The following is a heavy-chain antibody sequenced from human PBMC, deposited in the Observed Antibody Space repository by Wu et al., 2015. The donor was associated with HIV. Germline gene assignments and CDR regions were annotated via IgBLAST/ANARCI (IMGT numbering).Heavy chain of an antibody. Sequence: QVQLMQSGAEMKKPGSSVKVSCKASGGTFSNSAISWVRQAPGQGLEWIGRIIPIFATTNYAQKFQDRITITADESTSTAYMELSSLTSDDTAVYFXGTIVLRLTSFDIVGPRDNGHRLF. CDR1: GGTFSNSA. CDR2: IIPIFATT. V-gene: IGHV1-69*13. CDR3: GTIVLRLTSFDI. J-gene: IGHJ3*02. D-gene: IGHD4/OR15-4a*01.